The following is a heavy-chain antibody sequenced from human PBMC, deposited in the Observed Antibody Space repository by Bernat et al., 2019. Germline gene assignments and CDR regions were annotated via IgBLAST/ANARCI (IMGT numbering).Heavy chain of an antibody. V-gene: IGHV3-15*01. J-gene: IGHJ4*02. CDR2: IKSKPDGGTT. D-gene: IGHD3-3*01. CDR1: GFTFSNAW. Sequence: EEQLVESGGGLVEPGGSLRLSCVASGFTFSNAWMSWVRQAPGKGLEWVGRIKSKPDGGTTDYAAPVKGRFTISRDDSKNTLYLQMNSLKTEDTAVYYCTTDPTYYDFWSGYSLDYWGQGTLVTVSS. CDR3: TTDPTYYDFWSGYSLDY.